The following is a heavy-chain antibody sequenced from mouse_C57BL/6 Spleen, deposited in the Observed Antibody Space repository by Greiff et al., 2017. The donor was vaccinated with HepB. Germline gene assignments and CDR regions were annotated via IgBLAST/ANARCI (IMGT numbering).Heavy chain of an antibody. CDR3: ARGDYYYGSKGAWFAY. CDR2: INYDGSST. CDR1: GFTFSDYY. J-gene: IGHJ3*01. D-gene: IGHD1-1*01. Sequence: DVMLVESEGGLVQPGSSMKLSCTASGFTFSDYYMAWVRQVPEKGLEWVANINYDGSSTYYLDSLKSRFIISRDNAKNILYLQMSSLKSEDTATYYCARGDYYYGSKGAWFAYWGQGTLVTVSA. V-gene: IGHV5-16*01.